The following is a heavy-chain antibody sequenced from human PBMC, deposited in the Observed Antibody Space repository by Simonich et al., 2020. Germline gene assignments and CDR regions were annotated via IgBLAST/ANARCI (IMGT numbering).Heavy chain of an antibody. J-gene: IGHJ3*02. V-gene: IGHV3-74*01. Sequence: EVQLVASGGGLVQPGGSLRLSCAASGFTFSSYWMHWVRQAPGKGRGWVARINSDGSSTSNADSVKGRFTISRDNAKNTLYLQMNSLRAEDTAVYYCARDYSNYDAFDIWGQGTMVTVSS. CDR3: ARDYSNYDAFDI. D-gene: IGHD4-4*01. CDR2: INSDGSST. CDR1: GFTFSSYW.